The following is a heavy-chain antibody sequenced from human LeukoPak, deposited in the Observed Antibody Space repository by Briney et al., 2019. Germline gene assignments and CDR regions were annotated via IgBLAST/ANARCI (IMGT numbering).Heavy chain of an antibody. CDR2: IYYSGST. CDR3: ARAARDSGSYYLYYYYGMDV. D-gene: IGHD1-26*01. J-gene: IGHJ6*02. CDR1: GGSISSYY. V-gene: IGHV4-59*01. Sequence: PSETLSLTCTVSGGSISSYYWGWIRQPPGKGLEWIGYIYYSGSTNYNPSLKSRVTISVDTSKNQFSLKLSSVTAADTAVYYCARAARDSGSYYLYYYYGMDVWGQGTTVTVSS.